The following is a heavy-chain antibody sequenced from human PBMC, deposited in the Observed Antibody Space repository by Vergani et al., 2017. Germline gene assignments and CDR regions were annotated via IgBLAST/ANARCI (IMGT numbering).Heavy chain of an antibody. Sequence: QVQLVESGGGVVQPGGSLRLSCAASGFTFSSYTISWVRQAPGQGLEWMGRIIPILGIANYAQKFQGRVTITADKSTSTAYMELSSLRSEDTAVYYCARDDDYGLDYWGQGTLVTVSS. D-gene: IGHD4-17*01. V-gene: IGHV1-69*09. CDR3: ARDDDYGLDY. J-gene: IGHJ4*02. CDR2: IIPILGIA. CDR1: GFTFSSYT.